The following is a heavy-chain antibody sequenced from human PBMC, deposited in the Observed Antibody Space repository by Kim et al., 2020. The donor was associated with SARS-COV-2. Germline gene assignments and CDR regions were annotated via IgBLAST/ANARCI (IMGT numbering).Heavy chain of an antibody. J-gene: IGHJ3*02. CDR2: ISYDGSNK. Sequence: GGSLRLSCAASGFTFSSYAMHWVRQAPGKGLEWVAVISYDGSNKYYADSVKGRFTISRDNSKNTLYLQMNSLRAEDTAVYYCARDIKVSDAFDIWGQGTMVTVSS. CDR1: GFTFSSYA. CDR3: ARDIKVSDAFDI. V-gene: IGHV3-30-3*01.